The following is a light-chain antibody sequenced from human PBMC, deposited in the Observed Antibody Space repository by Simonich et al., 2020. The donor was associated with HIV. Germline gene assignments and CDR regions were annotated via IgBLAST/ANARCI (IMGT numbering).Light chain of an antibody. J-gene: IGKJ1*01. CDR3: QQYYTYPRT. Sequence: AIRMTQSPSSLSASTGDRITITCRASQGISRYLAWYQQKPGKAPNLLIYAASTLQRGVPSMFSGSGSGTDFTLTISCLQSEDFATYYCQQYYTYPRTFGQGTKVEIK. CDR2: AAS. V-gene: IGKV1-8*01. CDR1: QGISRY.